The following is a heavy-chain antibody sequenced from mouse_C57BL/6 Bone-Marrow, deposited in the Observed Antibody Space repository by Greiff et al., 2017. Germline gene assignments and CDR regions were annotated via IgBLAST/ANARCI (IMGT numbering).Heavy chain of an antibody. CDR3: ARPLIYYGYLDY. V-gene: IGHV1-81*01. D-gene: IGHD2-2*01. J-gene: IGHJ2*01. Sequence: VQLQQSGAELARPGASVKLSCKASGYTFTSYGISWVKQRTGQGLEWIGEIYPRSGNTYYNEKFKGKATLTADKSSSTAYMELRSLTSEDSAVYFCARPLIYYGYLDYWGQGTTLTVSS. CDR2: IYPRSGNT. CDR1: GYTFTSYG.